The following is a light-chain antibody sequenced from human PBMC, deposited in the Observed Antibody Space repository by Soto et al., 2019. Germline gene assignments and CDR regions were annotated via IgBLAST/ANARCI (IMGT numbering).Light chain of an antibody. Sequence: DTHITHSPSTLSASLGERVTIICRARQSGSSWLAWYQQKPGRAPKLLIYKTSTLASGIPSRFSGSESGTVFTLTISSLQPDDSATYYCQQYHSYPWTFGQGTKVDIK. CDR2: KTS. CDR1: QSGSSW. J-gene: IGKJ1*01. CDR3: QQYHSYPWT. V-gene: IGKV1-5*03.